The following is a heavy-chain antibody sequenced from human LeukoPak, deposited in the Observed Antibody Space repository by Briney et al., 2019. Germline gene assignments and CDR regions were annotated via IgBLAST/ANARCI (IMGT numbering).Heavy chain of an antibody. Sequence: GGSLRLSCAASGFTFSSYAMSWVRQAPGKGLEWVSGISSSGGSTYYADAVKGRFTISRDNSKNTLYLQMNSLRAEDTAVYYCAKSYAGYYYDSSGHYYVPYCFDYWGQGTLVTVSS. CDR1: GFTFSSYA. V-gene: IGHV3-23*01. D-gene: IGHD3-22*01. CDR2: ISSSGGST. J-gene: IGHJ4*02. CDR3: AKSYAGYYYDSSGHYYVPYCFDY.